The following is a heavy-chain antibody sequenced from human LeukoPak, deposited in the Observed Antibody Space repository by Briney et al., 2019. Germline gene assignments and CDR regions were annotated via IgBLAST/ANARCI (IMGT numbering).Heavy chain of an antibody. CDR2: IYYSGST. CDR3: AGGYCISSSCYESAY. J-gene: IGHJ4*02. CDR1: GGSISSSVYY. D-gene: IGHD2-2*01. V-gene: IGHV4-39*01. Sequence: PSETLSLTCTVSGGSISSSVYYWGWIRQPPGKGLEWIGNIYYSGSTYYNPSLKSRVTTSVDTSKNQFSLKLSSVTAADTAVYYCAGGYCISSSCYESAYWGQGTLVTVSS.